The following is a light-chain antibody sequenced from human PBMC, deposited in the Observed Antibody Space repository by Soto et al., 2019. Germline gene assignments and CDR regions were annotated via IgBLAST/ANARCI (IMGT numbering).Light chain of an antibody. CDR3: QQYNDWPRT. CDR1: QSVNSN. J-gene: IGKJ1*01. V-gene: IGKV3-15*01. Sequence: EIVMTQSPATLSVSPGERVTISCRASQSVNSNLAWYQQKPGQAPRLLIYRASTRATGFPARFSGSGSGTDFTLTISGLQSEDFAVYYCQQYNDWPRTFGQGTKVDIK. CDR2: RAS.